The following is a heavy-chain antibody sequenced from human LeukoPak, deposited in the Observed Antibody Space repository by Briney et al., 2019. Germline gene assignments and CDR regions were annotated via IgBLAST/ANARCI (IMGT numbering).Heavy chain of an antibody. V-gene: IGHV1-2*06. D-gene: IGHD7-27*01. CDR1: XYTXXXYF. CDR3: ATDLASTSNWEFDY. J-gene: IGHJ4*02. Sequence: XKAXXYTXXXYFIQWVRQAPGQGLEWMGRINAKSGGTEYAQDFQGRVTLTRDTSINTAYMELSSLRSDDTAVYYCATDLASTSNWEFDYWGQGTPVTVSP. CDR2: INAKSGGT.